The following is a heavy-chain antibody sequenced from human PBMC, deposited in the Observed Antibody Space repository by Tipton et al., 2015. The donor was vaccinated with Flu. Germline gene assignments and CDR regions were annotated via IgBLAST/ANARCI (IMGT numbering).Heavy chain of an antibody. CDR1: GNFIRSGSFY. J-gene: IGHJ4*02. D-gene: IGHD3-22*01. Sequence: TLSLTCSVPGNFIRSGSFYWSWIRQPAGKGLEWIGRVYTSGSTSYNPSLESRVTISVDTSKKQFSLELRSVTAADTAVYYCAREKIPASYYYDSSGYTNYFDSWGQGTLVTVSP. CDR3: AREKIPASYYYDSSGYTNYFDS. CDR2: VYTSGST. V-gene: IGHV4-61*02.